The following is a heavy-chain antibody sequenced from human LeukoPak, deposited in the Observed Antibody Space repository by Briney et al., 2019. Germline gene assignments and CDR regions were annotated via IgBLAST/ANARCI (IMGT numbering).Heavy chain of an antibody. D-gene: IGHD2-2*01. CDR3: AKDRAAYCSSTSCYAFDY. J-gene: IGHJ4*02. CDR2: IRYDGTNT. Sequence: PGGSLRLSCAASGFSFSDYDMHWVRQAPGKGLEWVTFIRYDGTNTYADSVKGRFTISRDNSKNTLYLQMNSLRAEDTAVYYCAKDRAAYCSSTSCYAFDYWGQGTLVTVSS. CDR1: GFSFSDYD. V-gene: IGHV3-30*02.